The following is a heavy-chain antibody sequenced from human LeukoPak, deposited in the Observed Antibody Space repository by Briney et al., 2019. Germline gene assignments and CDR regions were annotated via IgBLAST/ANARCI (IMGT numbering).Heavy chain of an antibody. CDR2: ISPSGGSA. V-gene: IGHV3-23*01. J-gene: IGHJ4*02. CDR1: GFTFSSYA. CDR3: AKGGGTYYFAY. Sequence: PGGSLRLSCAASGFTFSSYAMSWVRHAPGKGLEWVSTISPSGGSAYFADSVKGRFTISRDNSKNTLYLQMNSLRAEDTAVYYCAKGGGTYYFAYWGQGTLVTVSS. D-gene: IGHD1-26*01.